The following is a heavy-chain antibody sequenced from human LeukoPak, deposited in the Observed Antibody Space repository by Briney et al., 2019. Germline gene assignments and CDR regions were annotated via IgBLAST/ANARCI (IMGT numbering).Heavy chain of an antibody. V-gene: IGHV3-48*01. CDR2: ITSSSSTI. CDR1: GFTFSSYS. D-gene: IGHD3-22*01. Sequence: GGSLRLSCAASGFTFSSYSMNWVRQAPGKGLEWVSYITSSSSTIYYADSVKGRFTISRDNAKNSLYLQMNSLRAEDTAVYYCARDQKMTYYYDSSGWYWGQGTLVTVSS. CDR3: ARDQKMTYYYDSSGWY. J-gene: IGHJ4*02.